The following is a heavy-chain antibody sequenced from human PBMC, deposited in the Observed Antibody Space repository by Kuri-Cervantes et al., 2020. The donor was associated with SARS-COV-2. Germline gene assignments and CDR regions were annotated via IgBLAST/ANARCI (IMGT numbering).Heavy chain of an antibody. V-gene: IGHV5-51*01. CDR3: ARRGGSSRNFDY. D-gene: IGHD6-13*01. CDR2: IYPGDSDT. J-gene: IGHJ4*02. CDR1: GYSFTSYW. Sequence: GGSLRLSCKGSGYSFTSYWVGWVRQMPGKGLEWMGIIYPGDSDTRYSPSFQGQVTISADKSISTACLQWSSLKASDTAMYYCARRGGSSRNFDYWGQGTLVTVSS.